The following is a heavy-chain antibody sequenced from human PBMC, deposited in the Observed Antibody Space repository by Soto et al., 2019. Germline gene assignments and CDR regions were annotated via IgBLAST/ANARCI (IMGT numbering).Heavy chain of an antibody. V-gene: IGHV2-5*02. Sequence: QITLKESGPPLVKPTQTPTLTCTFSGFSLSTSGVGVGWIRQPPGKALEWLTLLYSDDAKRYSPSLKSRLTITKDTSKNQVVLTMTNMDPVDTATYYCVHTGWDVLVDYWGQGTLVTVSS. CDR2: LYSDDAK. J-gene: IGHJ4*02. CDR1: GFSLSTSGVG. CDR3: VHTGWDVLVDY. D-gene: IGHD6-19*01.